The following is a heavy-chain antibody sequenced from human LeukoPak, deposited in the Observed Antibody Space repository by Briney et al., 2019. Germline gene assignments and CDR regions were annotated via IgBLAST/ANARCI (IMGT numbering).Heavy chain of an antibody. V-gene: IGHV3-11*01. D-gene: IGHD6-13*01. J-gene: IGHJ4*02. Sequence: PGGSLRLSCAASGFTFSDYYMSWIRQAPGRGLEWVSYISSSGSTIYYADSVKGRFTISRDNAKNSLYLQMNSLRAEDTAVYYCAKQSGSWRPLLDYWGQGTLVTVSS. CDR3: AKQSGSWRPLLDY. CDR1: GFTFSDYY. CDR2: ISSSGSTI.